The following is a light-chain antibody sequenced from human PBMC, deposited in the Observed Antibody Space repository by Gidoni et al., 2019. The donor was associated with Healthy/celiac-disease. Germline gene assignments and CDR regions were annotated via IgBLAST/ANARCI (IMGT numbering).Light chain of an antibody. CDR1: QSISSY. V-gene: IGKV1-39*01. CDR2: AAS. Sequence: DIQMTQSPSSLSASVGDRVTITCRASQSISSYLNWYQQKPGKAPKLLIYAASSLQSGVPSRFGGSGSGTDFTLTISSLQLEDFATYYCQQSYSTPWTFGQGTKVEIK. J-gene: IGKJ1*01. CDR3: QQSYSTPWT.